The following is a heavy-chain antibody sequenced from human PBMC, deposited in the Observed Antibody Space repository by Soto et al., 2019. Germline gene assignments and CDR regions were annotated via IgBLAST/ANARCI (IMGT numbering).Heavy chain of an antibody. CDR2: TIDSGGRS. CDR1: GFTFSSHA. J-gene: IGHJ4*02. V-gene: IGHV3-23*01. D-gene: IGHD6-19*01. Sequence: EVQLLESGGGLVQPGGSLRLSCAASGFTFSSHAMSWVRQAPGKGLEWVSSTIDSGGRSYHVDSVRGRFTISRDNSKNTLYLQMNSLRADDTAIYYCAKDKMEQWLVGGYYDYWGQGALVTVSS. CDR3: AKDKMEQWLVGGYYDY.